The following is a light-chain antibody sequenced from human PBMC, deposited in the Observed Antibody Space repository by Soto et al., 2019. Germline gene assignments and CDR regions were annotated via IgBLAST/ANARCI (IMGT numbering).Light chain of an antibody. CDR2: GAS. CDR1: QSVDSNY. CDR3: QQYGTPSSVT. Sequence: EIVLTQSPGTLSLSPGEEATLSCRASQSVDSNYLAWYQQKPGQTPRLIIYGASGRADGIPHRFSGSGFGTDFTLTISKVEPEDFAVYYCQQYGTPSSVTFGQGTRLDI. V-gene: IGKV3-20*01. J-gene: IGKJ5*01.